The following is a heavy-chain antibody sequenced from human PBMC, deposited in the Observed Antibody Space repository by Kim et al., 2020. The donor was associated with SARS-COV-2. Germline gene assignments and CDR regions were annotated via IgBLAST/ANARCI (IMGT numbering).Heavy chain of an antibody. Sequence: GGSLRLSCAASGFTFDDYAMHWVRQAPGKGLEWVSGISWNSGSIGYADSVKGRFTISRDNAKNSLYLQMNSLRAEDTALYYCAKDISYYGSGCATQMDVWGQGTTVTVSS. CDR1: GFTFDDYA. J-gene: IGHJ6*02. CDR3: AKDISYYGSGCATQMDV. CDR2: ISWNSGSI. V-gene: IGHV3-9*01. D-gene: IGHD3-10*01.